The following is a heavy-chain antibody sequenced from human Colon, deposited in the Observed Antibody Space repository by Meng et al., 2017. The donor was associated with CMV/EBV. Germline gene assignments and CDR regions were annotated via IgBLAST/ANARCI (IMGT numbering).Heavy chain of an antibody. CDR3: AKGRARNDYWFDP. V-gene: IGHV4-59*01. CDR1: GDSISNYY. CDR2: IYSSGST. D-gene: IGHD4/OR15-4a*01. Sequence: QVRLQESGPGRVKPSETLSLTFTVSGDSISNYYWSWIRQSPGKGLEWIGYIYSSGSTNYNPSLKSRVTISIDTSKNQFSLKLTSVTAADTAVYYCAKGRARNDYWFDPWGQGTLVTVSS. J-gene: IGHJ5*02.